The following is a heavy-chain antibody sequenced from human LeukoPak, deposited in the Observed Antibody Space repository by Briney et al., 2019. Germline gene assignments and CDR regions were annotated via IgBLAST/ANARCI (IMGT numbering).Heavy chain of an antibody. J-gene: IGHJ4*02. D-gene: IGHD3-22*01. Sequence: PAASVKVSCKASGYTFTDYTMHWLRQVPGQRLDWMGWINGGSGNTKYSPEFQGRVTITRDTSASTAYMELSSLRSEDTAVYYCANPRYDSSGYYYVDWGQGTLVTVSS. CDR3: ANPRYDSSGYYYVD. CDR2: INGGSGNT. V-gene: IGHV1-3*01. CDR1: GYTFTDYT.